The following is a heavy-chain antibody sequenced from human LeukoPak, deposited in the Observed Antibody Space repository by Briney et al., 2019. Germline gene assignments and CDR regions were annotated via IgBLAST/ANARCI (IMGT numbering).Heavy chain of an antibody. CDR1: GGSFSGYY. J-gene: IGHJ4*02. CDR3: ARGHASYSYGFRY. Sequence: PSETLSLTCAVYGGSFSGYYWSWIRQPPGKGLEWIGEINHSGSTNYNPSLKSRVTISVDTYKNQFSLKLSSVTAADTAVYYCARGHASYSYGFRYWGQGTLVTVSS. V-gene: IGHV4-34*01. CDR2: INHSGST. D-gene: IGHD5-18*01.